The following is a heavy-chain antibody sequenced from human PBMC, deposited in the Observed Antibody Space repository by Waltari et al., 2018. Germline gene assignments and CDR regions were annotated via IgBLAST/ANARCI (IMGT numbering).Heavy chain of an antibody. V-gene: IGHV3-66*02. CDR2: IYSGGST. CDR1: GFTVSSNY. CDR3: ARVLRRAGIAVAGTNYFDY. Sequence: EVQLVESGGGLVQPGGSLRLSCAASGFTVSSNYMSWVRQAPGKGLEWVSVIYSGGSTYYVDSVHGRFTISRDNSKNTLYLQMNSLRAEDTAVYYCARVLRRAGIAVAGTNYFDYWGQGTLVTVSS. J-gene: IGHJ4*02. D-gene: IGHD6-19*01.